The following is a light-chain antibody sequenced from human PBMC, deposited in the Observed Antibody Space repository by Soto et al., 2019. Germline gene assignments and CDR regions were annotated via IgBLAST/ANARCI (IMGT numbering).Light chain of an antibody. CDR1: QSVSSN. CDR3: QQYNNWPRT. V-gene: IGKV3-15*01. J-gene: IGKJ1*01. Sequence: EIVMTQSPATLSESLGDRVTLSCRASQSVSSNLAWYQQKPGQAPRLLIYGASTRATGIPARFSGSGSGTEFTLTISSLQSEDFAVYYCQQYNNWPRTFGQGTKVEIK. CDR2: GAS.